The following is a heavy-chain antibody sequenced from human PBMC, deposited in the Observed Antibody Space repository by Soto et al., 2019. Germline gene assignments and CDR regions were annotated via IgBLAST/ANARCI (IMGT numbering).Heavy chain of an antibody. J-gene: IGHJ4*02. CDR2: IYYSGST. CDR3: ARARAVAGQKPYYFDY. D-gene: IGHD6-19*01. CDR1: GGSISSGDYY. Sequence: PSETLSLTCTVSGGSISSGDYYWSWIRQPPGKGLEWIGYIYYSGSTYYNPSLKSRVTISVDRSKNQFSLKLSSVTAADTAVYYCARARAVAGQKPYYFDYWGQGTLVTVSS. V-gene: IGHV4-30-4*01.